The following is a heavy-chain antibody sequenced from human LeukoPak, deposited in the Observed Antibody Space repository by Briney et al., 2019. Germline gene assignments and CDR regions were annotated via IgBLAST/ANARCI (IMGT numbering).Heavy chain of an antibody. CDR1: GFTFTDYW. D-gene: IGHD4-17*01. V-gene: IGHV3-7*03. Sequence: PGGSLRLSCAASGFTFTDYWMSWVRQAPGKGPEWVANIKQDGSDKYYVDSLKGRFTISRDNAKNSLYLQMNSLRAEDTAVYYCARGRRPTVTTAVDYWGQGTLVTVSS. CDR3: ARGRRPTVTTAVDY. CDR2: IKQDGSDK. J-gene: IGHJ4*02.